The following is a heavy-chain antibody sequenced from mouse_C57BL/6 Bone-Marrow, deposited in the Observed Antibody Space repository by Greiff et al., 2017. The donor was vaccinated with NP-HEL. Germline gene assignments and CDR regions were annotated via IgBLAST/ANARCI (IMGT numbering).Heavy chain of an antibody. CDR2: INYDGSST. D-gene: IGHD1-1*01. CDR1: GFTFSDYY. Sequence: EVQLVESEGGLVQPGSSMKLSCTASGFTFSDYYMAWVRQVPEKGLEWVANINYDGSSTYYLDSLKSRFIISRDNAKNILYLQMSSLKSEDTATYYCARDWDYYGSSYGYVDVWGTGTTVTVSS. CDR3: ARDWDYYGSSYGYVDV. V-gene: IGHV5-16*01. J-gene: IGHJ1*03.